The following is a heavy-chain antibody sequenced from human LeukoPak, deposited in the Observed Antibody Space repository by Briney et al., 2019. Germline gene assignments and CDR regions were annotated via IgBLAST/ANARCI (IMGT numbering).Heavy chain of an antibody. J-gene: IGHJ3*01. D-gene: IGHD1-1*01. CDR3: ASLTAGIYVDV. Sequence: PSGTLSLTCTASGGSISSSDWSWIRQAPGKGLEWIGYIYYTGSTNYNPSLKSRVTISLHTSKKQFSLKLSSVTAADTAVYYCASLTAGIYVDVWGQGTMVTVSS. V-gene: IGHV4-59*01. CDR1: GGSISSSD. CDR2: IYYTGST.